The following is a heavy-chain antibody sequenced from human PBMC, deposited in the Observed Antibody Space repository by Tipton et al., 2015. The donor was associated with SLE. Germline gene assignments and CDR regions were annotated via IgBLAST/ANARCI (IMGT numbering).Heavy chain of an antibody. V-gene: IGHV3-23*03. CDR2: IYSGGSST. D-gene: IGHD6-6*01. J-gene: IGHJ4*02. CDR1: GFTFSSYA. CDR3: AKAAAHPNYFDY. Sequence: SLRLSCAASGFTFSSYAMSWVRQAPGKGLEWVSVIYSGGSSTYYADSVKGRFTISRDNSKNTLYLQMNSLRAEDTAVYYCAKAAAHPNYFDYWGQGTLVTVSS.